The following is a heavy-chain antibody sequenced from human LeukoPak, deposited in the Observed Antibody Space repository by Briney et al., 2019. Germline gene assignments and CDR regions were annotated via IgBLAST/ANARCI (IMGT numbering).Heavy chain of an antibody. V-gene: IGHV3-23*01. D-gene: IGHD5-24*01. CDR3: AKDPGAGVAPTKLDY. Sequence: GGSLRLSCAASGFTFSIYAMAWVRQAPGKGLEWVSSTSGSGTSTYYADSVKGRFTISRDNSKNTLYLQMISLRAEDTAIYYCAKDPGAGVAPTKLDYWGQGTLVTVSS. CDR2: TSGSGTST. CDR1: GFTFSIYA. J-gene: IGHJ4*02.